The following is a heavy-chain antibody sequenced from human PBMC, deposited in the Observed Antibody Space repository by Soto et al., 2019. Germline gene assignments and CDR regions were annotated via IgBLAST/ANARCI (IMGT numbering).Heavy chain of an antibody. D-gene: IGHD5-12*01. Sequence: GESLKISCKGSGYSFTSYWIGWVRQMPGKGLEWMGIIYPGDSDTRYSPSFQGQVTISADKSISTAYLQWSSLKASDTAMYYCARPIKDGYNSYYYGMDVWGQGTTVTVSS. J-gene: IGHJ6*02. V-gene: IGHV5-51*01. CDR3: ARPIKDGYNSYYYGMDV. CDR1: GYSFTSYW. CDR2: IYPGDSDT.